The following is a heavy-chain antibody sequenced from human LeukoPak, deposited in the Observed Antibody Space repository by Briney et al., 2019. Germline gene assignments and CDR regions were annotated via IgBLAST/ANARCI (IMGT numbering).Heavy chain of an antibody. V-gene: IGHV4-39*07. CDR2: IYYSGST. J-gene: IGHJ3*02. Sequence: SETLSLTCTVSRGSLSSSSYDWGWIRPPPGKGLEWSGSIYYSGSTYYNPSLKSRVTISVDTSKNQFSLKLSSVTAADTAVYYCASSGPSDRIRNDAFDIWGQGTMVTVSS. CDR1: RGSLSSSSYD. CDR3: ASSGPSDRIRNDAFDI. D-gene: IGHD2/OR15-2a*01.